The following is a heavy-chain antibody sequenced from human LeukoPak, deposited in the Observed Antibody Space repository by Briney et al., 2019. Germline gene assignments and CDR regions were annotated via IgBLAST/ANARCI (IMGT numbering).Heavy chain of an antibody. CDR3: ARDADYGDYVGDWFDP. Sequence: ASVKVSCKASGYTFTGYYMHWVRQAPGQGLEWMGWINPNSGGTNYAQKFQGRVTMTRDTSISTAYMELSRLRSDDTAVYYCARDADYGDYVGDWFDPRGQGTLVTVSS. V-gene: IGHV1-2*02. D-gene: IGHD4-17*01. CDR1: GYTFTGYY. J-gene: IGHJ5*02. CDR2: INPNSGGT.